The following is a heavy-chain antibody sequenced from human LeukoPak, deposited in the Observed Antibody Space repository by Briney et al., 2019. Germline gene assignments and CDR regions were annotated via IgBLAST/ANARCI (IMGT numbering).Heavy chain of an antibody. V-gene: IGHV1-18*01. Sequence: ASVKVSCKASGYTFTSYGISWVRQAPGQGLEWMGWISAYNGNTNYAQKLQGRVTMTTDTSTSTAYMELRSLRSDDTAVYYCARDRSYYDSSGYPLPEGYYYYYGMDVWGQGTTVTVSS. J-gene: IGHJ6*02. D-gene: IGHD3-22*01. CDR3: ARDRSYYDSSGYPLPEGYYYYYGMDV. CDR2: ISAYNGNT. CDR1: GYTFTSYG.